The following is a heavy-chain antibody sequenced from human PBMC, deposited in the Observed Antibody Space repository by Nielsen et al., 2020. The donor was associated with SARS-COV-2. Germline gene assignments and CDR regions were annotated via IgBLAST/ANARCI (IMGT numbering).Heavy chain of an antibody. V-gene: IGHV3-11*06. CDR1: GFSFSDYY. CDR3: ASDSNSYNYYYYYGMDV. Sequence: GESLKISCAASGFSFSDYYMSWIRQAPGKSLEWISYISDDSSYTDYAESVRGRFTISRDNSKNTLYLQMNSLRAEDTAVYYCASDSNSYNYYYYYGMDVWGQGTTVTVSS. J-gene: IGHJ6*02. D-gene: IGHD2-2*01. CDR2: ISDDSSYT.